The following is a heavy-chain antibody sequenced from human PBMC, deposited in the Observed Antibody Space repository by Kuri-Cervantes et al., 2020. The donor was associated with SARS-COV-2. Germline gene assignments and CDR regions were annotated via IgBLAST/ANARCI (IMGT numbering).Heavy chain of an antibody. CDR1: GGSISSSSYY. CDR2: IDYSGST. Sequence: GSLRLSCTVSGGSISSSSYYWGWIRQPPGKGLEWIGSIDYSGSTYYNPSLKSRVTISVDTSKNQFSLKLSSVTAADTAVYYCARSRAMIVAQADAFDIWGQGTMVTVSS. D-gene: IGHD3-22*01. V-gene: IGHV4-39*01. J-gene: IGHJ3*02. CDR3: ARSRAMIVAQADAFDI.